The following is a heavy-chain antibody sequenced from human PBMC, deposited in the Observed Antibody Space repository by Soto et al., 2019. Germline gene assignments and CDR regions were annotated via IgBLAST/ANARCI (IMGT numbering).Heavy chain of an antibody. D-gene: IGHD3-3*01. CDR2: IYSDDRT. CDR1: GFTVSSNY. J-gene: IGHJ3*02. CDR3: TRERFLEWLVGVRFWAFDN. Sequence: PGGSLRLSCAASGFTVSSNYMNWVRQAPGKVLEWVSVIYSDDRTYYADSVKGRFTISRDNSKNTVYLQLNSLRAEDTAVYYCTRERFLEWLVGVRFWAFDNWGQGTMVNVSS. V-gene: IGHV3-53*01.